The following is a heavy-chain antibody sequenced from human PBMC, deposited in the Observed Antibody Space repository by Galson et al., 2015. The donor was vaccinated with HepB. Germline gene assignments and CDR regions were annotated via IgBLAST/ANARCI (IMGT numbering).Heavy chain of an antibody. V-gene: IGHV3-73*01. J-gene: IGHJ4*02. CDR1: GFTFSCSA. CDR3: TTLNWGFHY. CDR2: IRSKANSYAT. Sequence: SLRLSCAASGFTFSCSAMHWVRQASGKGLEWVVRIRSKANSYATACAASVKGRFTIYRDDSKNTAYLQMNSLKTEDTAVYYCTTLNWGFHYWGQGTLVTVSS. D-gene: IGHD7-27*01.